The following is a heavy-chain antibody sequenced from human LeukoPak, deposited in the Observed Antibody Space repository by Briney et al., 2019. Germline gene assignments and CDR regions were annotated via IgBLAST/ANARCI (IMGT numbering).Heavy chain of an antibody. CDR2: INSRSSTI. D-gene: IGHD2-21*02. CDR1: GFTFSIHD. J-gene: IGHJ3*02. CDR3: TSHTGTGDAFRPFHI. Sequence: GGSLRLSCAASGFTFSIHDVNWVRQAPGKGLEWVSFINSRSSTIYYADSVKGRFTISRDNAKNSLYLQMNSLRAEDTAVYYCTSHTGTGDAFRPFHIWGQGTMVTVSS. V-gene: IGHV3-48*04.